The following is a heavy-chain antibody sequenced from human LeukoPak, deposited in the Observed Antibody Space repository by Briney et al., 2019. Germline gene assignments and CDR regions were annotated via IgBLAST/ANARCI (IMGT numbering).Heavy chain of an antibody. CDR2: ISGSGGST. CDR3: AKIPSIAARPRFFQH. Sequence: GGSLRLSCAASGFTVSSNYMSWVRQAPGKGLEWVSAISGSGGSTYYADSVKGRFTISRDNSKNTLYLQMNSLRAEDTAVYYCAKIPSIAARPRFFQHWGQGTLVTVSS. D-gene: IGHD6-6*01. CDR1: GFTVSSNY. V-gene: IGHV3-23*01. J-gene: IGHJ1*01.